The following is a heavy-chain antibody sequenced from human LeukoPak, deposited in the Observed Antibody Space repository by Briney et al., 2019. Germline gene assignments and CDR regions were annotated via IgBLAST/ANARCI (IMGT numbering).Heavy chain of an antibody. Sequence: PSETLSLTCTVSGDSINSLDLWSWVRQPPGKGLEWIGEMYLSGTTHSNPSVKSRVTISIDKSKNQFFLNLSSVTAADTAVYYCARATMIVVAMSPLFNWFDPWGQGILVTVSS. D-gene: IGHD3-22*01. CDR1: GDSINSLDL. CDR3: ARATMIVVAMSPLFNWFDP. CDR2: MYLSGTT. J-gene: IGHJ5*02. V-gene: IGHV4-4*02.